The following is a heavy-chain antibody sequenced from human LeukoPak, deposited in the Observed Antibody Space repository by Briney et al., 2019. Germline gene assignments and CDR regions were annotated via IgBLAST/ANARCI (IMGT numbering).Heavy chain of an antibody. D-gene: IGHD4-17*01. J-gene: IGHJ6*03. CDR3: ARDRGDDYGDSLYYYYYMDV. CDR1: GGSISSGGYY. CDR2: IYYSGST. V-gene: IGHV4-31*01. Sequence: SQTLSLTCTVSGGSISSGGYYWSWIRQHPGKGLEWIGYIYYSGSTYYNPSLKSQVTISVDTSKNQFSLKLSSVTAANTAVYYCARDRGDDYGDSLYYYYYMDVWGKGTTVTVSS.